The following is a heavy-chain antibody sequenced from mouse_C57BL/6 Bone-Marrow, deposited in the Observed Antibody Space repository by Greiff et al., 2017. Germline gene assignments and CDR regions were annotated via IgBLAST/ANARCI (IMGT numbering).Heavy chain of an antibody. CDR1: GYTFTSYG. J-gene: IGHJ3*01. D-gene: IGHD2-3*01. V-gene: IGHV1-81*01. Sequence: VQLQQSGDELARPGASVKLSCKASGYTFTSYGISWVKQRTGQGLEWIGEIYPRSGNTYYNEKFKGKATLTADKSSSTAYMELRSLTSEDSAVYFCAREEVYDGYFSWFAYWGQGTLVTVSA. CDR3: AREEVYDGYFSWFAY. CDR2: IYPRSGNT.